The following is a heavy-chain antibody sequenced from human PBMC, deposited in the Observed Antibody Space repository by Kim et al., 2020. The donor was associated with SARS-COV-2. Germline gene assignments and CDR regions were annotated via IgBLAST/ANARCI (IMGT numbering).Heavy chain of an antibody. CDR3: VRDPGHSGYAALFDH. D-gene: IGHD5-12*01. CDR2: INPDGSST. J-gene: IGHJ4*02. V-gene: IGHV3-74*01. Sequence: GGSLRLSCAASGFTFGNYWMHWVRQVPGMGLVWVSRINPDGSSTGYVDSVKGRFTISRDNAKNTLYLQMNSLRADDTAVYYCVRDPGHSGYAALFDHWGRGTLVTVSS. CDR1: GFTFGNYW.